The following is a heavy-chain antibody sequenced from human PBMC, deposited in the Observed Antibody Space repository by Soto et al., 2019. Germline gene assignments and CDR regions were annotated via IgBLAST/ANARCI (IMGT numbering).Heavy chain of an antibody. CDR1: GGTFSSYA. CDR3: ARSLWGDCGGDCYYDAFDI. Sequence: SVKVSCKASGGTFSSYAISWVRQAPGQGLEWMGGIIPIFGTANYAQKFQGRVTITADESTSTAYMELSSLRSEDTAVYYCARSLWGDCGGDCYYDAFDIWGQGTMVT. CDR2: IIPIFGTA. V-gene: IGHV1-69*13. J-gene: IGHJ3*02. D-gene: IGHD2-21*02.